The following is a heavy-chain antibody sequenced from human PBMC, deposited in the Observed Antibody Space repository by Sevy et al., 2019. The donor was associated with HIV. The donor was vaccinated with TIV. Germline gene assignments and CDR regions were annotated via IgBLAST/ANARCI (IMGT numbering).Heavy chain of an antibody. V-gene: IGHV3-53*01. CDR2: IYSGGST. J-gene: IGHJ6*02. CDR1: GFTVSSSY. D-gene: IGHD4-17*01. Sequence: GGSLRLSCAASGFTVSSSYMTWVRQPPGKGLEWVSVIYSGGSTYYADSVKGRFTISRDNSKNTLYLQMNSLTAEDTAVYYCARPRANYVDNYFFYAMDVWGQGTTVTVSS. CDR3: ARPRANYVDNYFFYAMDV.